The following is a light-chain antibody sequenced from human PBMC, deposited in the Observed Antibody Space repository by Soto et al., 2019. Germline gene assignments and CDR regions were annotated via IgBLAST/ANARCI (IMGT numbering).Light chain of an antibody. J-gene: IGLJ3*02. CDR1: SGHRNNA. CDR3: QTWHSGYGV. Sequence: QPVLTQAPSASASLGASVKFTCTLSSGHRNNAVAWHQQLPEKGPRYLMKVNSDGSHNKGDGIPDRFSGSSSGAERYLSISSLQSEDEGDYYCQTWHSGYGVFGGGTKVTVL. V-gene: IGLV4-69*01. CDR2: VNSDGSH.